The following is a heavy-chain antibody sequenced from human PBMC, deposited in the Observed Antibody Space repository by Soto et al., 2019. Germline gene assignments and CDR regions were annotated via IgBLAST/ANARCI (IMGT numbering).Heavy chain of an antibody. V-gene: IGHV3-73*02. CDR1: GFTFSGSG. CDR3: TAMAGIDY. D-gene: IGHD6-19*01. J-gene: IGHJ4*02. CDR2: IRTKTNNYAT. Sequence: EGQLVESGGGLVQPGGSLKLSCAASGFTFSGSGIHWVRQASGKGLEWVGRIRTKTNNYATAYAASVKGRFTISRDDSKNMAYLQMNSLKTEDTAVYYCTAMAGIDYWGQGTLVTVSS.